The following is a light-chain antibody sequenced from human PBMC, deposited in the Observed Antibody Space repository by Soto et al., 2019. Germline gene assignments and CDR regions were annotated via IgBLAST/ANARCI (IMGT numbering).Light chain of an antibody. CDR2: GAS. CDR3: QQYGSSPT. Sequence: EIVLTQSTGSLSLSPGDRATLSCRASQSVSSSYLAWYQQKPGQAPRLLIYGASSRATGIPDRFSGSGSGTDFTLTISRLEPEDFAVYYCQQYGSSPTFGGGTKVEIK. V-gene: IGKV3-20*01. J-gene: IGKJ4*01. CDR1: QSVSSSY.